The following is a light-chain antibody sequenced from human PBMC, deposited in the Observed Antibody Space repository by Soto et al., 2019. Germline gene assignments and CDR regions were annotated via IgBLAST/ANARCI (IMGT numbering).Light chain of an antibody. CDR1: SSDVGGYNY. CDR3: SSYTSSSNRV. V-gene: IGLV2-14*01. Sequence: QSALTQPASVSGSPGQSITISCTGSSSDVGGYNYVSWYQQHAGKAPKLMIYEVSNRPSGVSNRFSGSKSGNTASLTISGLQAEDEADYYCSSYTSSSNRVFGGGTKLTVL. J-gene: IGLJ3*02. CDR2: EVS.